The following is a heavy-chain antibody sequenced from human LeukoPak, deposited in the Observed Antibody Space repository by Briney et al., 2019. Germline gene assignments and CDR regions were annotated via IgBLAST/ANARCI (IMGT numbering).Heavy chain of an antibody. CDR3: AXXXXXXXXSSGYYFPFDY. CDR2: INPNSGGT. J-gene: IGHJ4*02. CDR1: GYTFTGYY. V-gene: IGHV1-2*02. D-gene: IGHD3-22*01. Sequence: ASVKVSCKASGYTFTGYYMHWVRQAPGQGLEWMGWINPNSGGTNYAQKFQGRVTMTRDTSISTAYMELSRLRSDDTAVYYCAXXXXXXXXSSGYYFPFDYWGQGTLVTVSS.